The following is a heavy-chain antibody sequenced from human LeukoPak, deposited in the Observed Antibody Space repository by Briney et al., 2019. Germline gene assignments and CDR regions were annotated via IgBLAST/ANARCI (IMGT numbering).Heavy chain of an antibody. CDR1: GFTFSSYS. Sequence: GGSLRLSCAASGFTFSSYSMNWVRQAPGKGLEWLSYIGSSSSTISYAASVRGRFTISRDDAKNSLYLQMNSLRAEDTAVYYCARQVDYGDYLDYWGQGTLVSVSS. D-gene: IGHD4-17*01. CDR2: IGSSSSTI. CDR3: ARQVDYGDYLDY. J-gene: IGHJ4*02. V-gene: IGHV3-48*04.